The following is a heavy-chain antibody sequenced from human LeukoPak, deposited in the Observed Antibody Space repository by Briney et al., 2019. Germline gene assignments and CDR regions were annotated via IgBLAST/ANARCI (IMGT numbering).Heavy chain of an antibody. Sequence: SETLSLTCTVSGGSISSSSYYWGWIRQPPGKELEWIGSIYYSGSAYYNPSLTSRVTISVDTSKNQFSLRLNSVTAADTAVYYCARTRRGSGSNRYFDYWGQGTLVTISS. CDR1: GGSISSSSYY. CDR3: ARTRRGSGSNRYFDY. D-gene: IGHD1-26*01. J-gene: IGHJ4*02. V-gene: IGHV4-39*07. CDR2: IYYSGSA.